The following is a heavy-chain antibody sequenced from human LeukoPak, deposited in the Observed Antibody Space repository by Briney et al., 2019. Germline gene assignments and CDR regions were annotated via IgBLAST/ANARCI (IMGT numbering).Heavy chain of an antibody. CDR3: GRGGSRGFSGFDVNYFDY. J-gene: IGHJ4*02. CDR2: ITSDGSST. V-gene: IGHV3-74*01. CDR1: GFTFSSYW. Sequence: GGSLRLSCAASGFTFSSYWMHWVRQVPGKGLVWVSRITSDGSSTIYADSVKGRFTISRDNAKSTLYLQMNSLRDEDTAVYYCGRGGSRGFSGFDVNYFDYWGQGTRATVSS. D-gene: IGHD5-12*01.